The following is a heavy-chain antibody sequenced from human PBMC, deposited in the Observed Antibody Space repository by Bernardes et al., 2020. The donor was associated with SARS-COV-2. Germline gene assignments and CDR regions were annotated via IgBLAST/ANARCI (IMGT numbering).Heavy chain of an antibody. Sequence: SETLSLTCTVSGDSISRYYWSWIRQPPGKGLEWIGYIYYTGRPNYNPSLKSRVTMSVDTSNNQVPLKLRSVTAADTAIYYCARHEIAKYSYPEGGMDVWGQGTTVTVS. D-gene: IGHD5-18*01. J-gene: IGHJ6*02. CDR2: IYYTGRP. V-gene: IGHV4-59*01. CDR1: GDSISRYY. CDR3: ARHEIAKYSYPEGGMDV.